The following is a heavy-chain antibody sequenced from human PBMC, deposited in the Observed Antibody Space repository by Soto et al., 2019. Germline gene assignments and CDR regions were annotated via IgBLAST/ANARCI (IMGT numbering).Heavy chain of an antibody. CDR1: GYTFTGYY. V-gene: IGHV1-2*04. CDR3: AIDHYSCRWWVGDYYYGMDV. D-gene: IGHD6-13*01. Sequence: ASVKVSCKASGYTFTGYYMHWVRQAPGQGLEWMGWINPNSGGTNYAQKFQGWVTMTRDTSISTAYMELSRLRSDDTAVYYCAIDHYSCRWWVGDYYYGMDVWGQGTTVTVSS. CDR2: INPNSGGT. J-gene: IGHJ6*02.